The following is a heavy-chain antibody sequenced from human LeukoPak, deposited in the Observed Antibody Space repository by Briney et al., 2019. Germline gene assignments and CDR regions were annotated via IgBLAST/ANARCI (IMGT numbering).Heavy chain of an antibody. V-gene: IGHV7-4-1*02. Sequence: GASVKVSCKASGYDFTNYPLSWVRQAPGQGLEWMGWINTKTGYPVYAQGFRGRFVFSLDTADNTAYLQISSLKSEDTAVYFCARDRGITGWFDPWGQGTLITVSS. D-gene: IGHD3-10*01. J-gene: IGHJ5*02. CDR2: INTKTGYP. CDR1: GYDFTNYP. CDR3: ARDRGITGWFDP.